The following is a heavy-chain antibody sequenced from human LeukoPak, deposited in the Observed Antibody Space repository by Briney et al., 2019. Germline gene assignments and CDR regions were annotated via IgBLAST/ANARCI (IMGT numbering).Heavy chain of an antibody. Sequence: PSETLSLTCAVYGGSFRGYYWNWIRQPPGKGLEWIGKINHSGSTNYNPSLKSRVTISVDTSKNQFSLKLSSVTAADTAVYYCARESDYRPAGGFDYWGQGTLVTVSS. D-gene: IGHD4-11*01. CDR3: ARESDYRPAGGFDY. CDR1: GGSFRGYY. V-gene: IGHV4-34*01. CDR2: INHSGST. J-gene: IGHJ4*02.